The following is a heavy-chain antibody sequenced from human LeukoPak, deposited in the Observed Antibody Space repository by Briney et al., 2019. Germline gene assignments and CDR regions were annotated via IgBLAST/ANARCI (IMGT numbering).Heavy chain of an antibody. J-gene: IGHJ4*02. CDR2: IKQDGSEQ. V-gene: IGHV3-7*01. D-gene: IGHD2-2*01. Sequence: GGSLRLSCAASGFTFSSHWKTWARQAPGKGLEWVANIKQDGSEQYYVDSVKGRFTISRDNAKNSLYLQMNSLRAEDTAIYYCARSGPYHLPPRPIDYWGQGTLVTVSS. CDR1: GFTFSSHW. CDR3: ARSGPYHLPPRPIDY.